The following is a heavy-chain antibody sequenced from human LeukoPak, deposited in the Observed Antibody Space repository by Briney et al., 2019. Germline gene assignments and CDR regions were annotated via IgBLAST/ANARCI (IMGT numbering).Heavy chain of an antibody. J-gene: IGHJ4*02. CDR1: GFTFSSYA. D-gene: IGHD3-10*01. CDR2: ISYDGSNK. V-gene: IGHV3-30-3*01. Sequence: GGSLRLTCAASGFTFSSYAMHWVRQAPGKGLEWVAVISYDGSNKYYADSVKGRFTISRDNSKNTLYLQMNSLRAEDTAVYYCARSWVWFGELLYPKTLDYWGQGTLVTVSS. CDR3: ARSWVWFGELLYPKTLDY.